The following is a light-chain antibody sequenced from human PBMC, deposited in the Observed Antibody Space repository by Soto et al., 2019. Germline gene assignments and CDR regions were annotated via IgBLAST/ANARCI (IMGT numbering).Light chain of an antibody. CDR1: QSFRGL. J-gene: IGKJ5*01. Sequence: LLTQSPVTLSLSPGERATLSCRASQSFRGLLAWYQQKPGQAPRLLIYDAYNRATGIPPRFSGSGSGTDFTLTISSLEPEDSAVYYCQQRHMWPITFGHATRLEIK. CDR2: DAY. V-gene: IGKV3-11*01. CDR3: QQRHMWPIT.